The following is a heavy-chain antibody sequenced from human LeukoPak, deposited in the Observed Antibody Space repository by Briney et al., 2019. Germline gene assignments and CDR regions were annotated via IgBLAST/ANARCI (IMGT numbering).Heavy chain of an antibody. CDR3: AREEVGLVGATYYFDY. D-gene: IGHD1-26*01. CDR1: GGSISSSSYY. CDR2: IYYSGST. J-gene: IGHJ4*02. V-gene: IGHV4-39*07. Sequence: PSETLSLTCTVSGGSISSSSYYWGWIRQPPGKGLEWIGSIYYSGSTYYNPSLKSRVTISVDTSKNQFSLKLSSVTAADTAVYYCAREEVGLVGATYYFDYWGQGTLVTVSS.